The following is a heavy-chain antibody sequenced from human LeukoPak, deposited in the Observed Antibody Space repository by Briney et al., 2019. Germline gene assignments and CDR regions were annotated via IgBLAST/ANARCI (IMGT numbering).Heavy chain of an antibody. Sequence: PGRSLRLSCASSGFTFSSYGMHWVRQAPGKGLGWMAVMWYDGSNKYYADSVNGRFTISRDNAKNSLYLQMNSLRAEDTAVYYCVLSGSGSYTPIDYWGQGTLVTVSS. CDR1: GFTFSSYG. J-gene: IGHJ4*02. V-gene: IGHV3-33*03. D-gene: IGHD1-26*01. CDR3: VLSGSGSYTPIDY. CDR2: MWYDGSNK.